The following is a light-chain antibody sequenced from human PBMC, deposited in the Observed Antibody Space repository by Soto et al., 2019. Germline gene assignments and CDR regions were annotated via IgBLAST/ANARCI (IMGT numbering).Light chain of an antibody. Sequence: EVVLTQSPATLSLSPGERATLSCRASQSVRTSLAWYQHKPGQAPRLVIYDASLRANGVPARFGGSGSGTDFTLTINSLXPEDFAVYYCQQRNVWPPITFGQGTRLEIK. CDR3: QQRNVWPPIT. CDR2: DAS. CDR1: QSVRTS. V-gene: IGKV3-11*01. J-gene: IGKJ5*01.